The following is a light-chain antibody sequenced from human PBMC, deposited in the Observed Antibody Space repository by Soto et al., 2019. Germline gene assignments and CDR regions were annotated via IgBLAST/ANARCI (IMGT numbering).Light chain of an antibody. CDR1: QSCSSN. V-gene: IGKV3D-15*01. CDR3: QQYAGSPRT. Sequence: EVVVTQSPGTLSFSPGERATLSCRASQSCSSNLAWYQQKPGQAPRLLMYGASSRATGTPARFSGSGSGTEFTLTISRLESEDFAVYYCQQYAGSPRTFGQGTKVDIK. J-gene: IGKJ1*01. CDR2: GAS.